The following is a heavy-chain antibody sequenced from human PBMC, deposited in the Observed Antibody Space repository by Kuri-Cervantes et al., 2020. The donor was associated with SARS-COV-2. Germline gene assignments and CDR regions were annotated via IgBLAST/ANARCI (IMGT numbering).Heavy chain of an antibody. CDR3: ARTVMVLMVYALFREDD. CDR1: GGTFSSYA. V-gene: IGHV1-69*05. Sequence: SVKVSCKASGGTFSSYAMRWVRQAPGQGLEWMGGIIASYGKANYAQKFQGRVTMTTDTSTSTAYMELRSLRSDDTAVYYCARTVMVLMVYALFREDDWGQGTLVTVSS. D-gene: IGHD2-8*01. CDR2: IIASYGKA. J-gene: IGHJ4*02.